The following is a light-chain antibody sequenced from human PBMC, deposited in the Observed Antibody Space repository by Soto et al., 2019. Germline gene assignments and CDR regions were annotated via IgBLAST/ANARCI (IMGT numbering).Light chain of an antibody. J-gene: IGLJ2*01. CDR2: GNS. Sequence: QSVLTQPPSVSGAPGQRVTISCTGSSSNIGAGYDVHWYQHLPGTAPKLLISGNSNRPSGVPDRFSGSKSGTSASLAITGLQAEDEADYYCSSYTSSSTVVFGGGTKLTVL. CDR3: SSYTSSSTVV. V-gene: IGLV1-40*01. CDR1: SSNIGAGYD.